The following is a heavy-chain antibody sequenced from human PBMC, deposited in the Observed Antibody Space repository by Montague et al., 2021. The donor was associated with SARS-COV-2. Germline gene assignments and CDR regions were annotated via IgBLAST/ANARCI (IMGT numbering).Heavy chain of an antibody. D-gene: IGHD6-19*01. J-gene: IGHJ6*02. CDR1: GFTFDDYA. CDR2: ISWNSGSI. V-gene: IGHV3-9*01. Sequence: SLRLSCAASGFTFDDYAMHWVRQAPGKGLEWVSGISWNSGSIGYAGSVKGRFTISRDNAKNSLYLQMNSLRAEDTALYYCAKDMGGAVAVPPHYYYYGMDVWGQGTTVTVSS. CDR3: AKDMGGAVAVPPHYYYYGMDV.